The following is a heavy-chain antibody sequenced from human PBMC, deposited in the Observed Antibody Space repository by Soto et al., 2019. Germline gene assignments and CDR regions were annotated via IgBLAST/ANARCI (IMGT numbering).Heavy chain of an antibody. CDR3: TRYRRLGSGSSKAYFDY. V-gene: IGHV3-49*03. D-gene: IGHD1-26*01. Sequence: GGSLRLSCTASGFTFGDYAMSWFRQAPGKGLEWVGFIRSKAYGGTTEYAAPVKGRSTISRHDSKSIAYLLLNSLNTEDTAVYYCTRYRRLGSGSSKAYFDYWGQGALVTVSS. CDR2: IRSKAYGGTT. CDR1: GFTFGDYA. J-gene: IGHJ4*02.